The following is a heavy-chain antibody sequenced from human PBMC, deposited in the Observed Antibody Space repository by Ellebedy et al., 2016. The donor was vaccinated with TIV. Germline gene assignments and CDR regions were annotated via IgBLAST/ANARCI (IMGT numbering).Heavy chain of an antibody. V-gene: IGHV3-73*01. J-gene: IGHJ4*02. CDR1: EFTFSGSA. D-gene: IGHD6-19*01. CDR3: TTHIAVASC. Sequence: GESLKISXAASEFTFSGSAMHWVRQASGKGLEWVGRIRSKANSYATAYAASVKGRFTIPRDDSKNTAYLQMNSLKTEDTAVYYCTTHIAVASCWGQGTLVTVSS. CDR2: IRSKANSYAT.